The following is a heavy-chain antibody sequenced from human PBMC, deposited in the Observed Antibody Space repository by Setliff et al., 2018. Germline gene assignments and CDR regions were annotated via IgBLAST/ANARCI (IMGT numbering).Heavy chain of an antibody. V-gene: IGHV4-31*11. J-gene: IGHJ4*02. CDR1: GDSISSGGYY. Sequence: KPSETLSLTCAVSGDSISSGGYYWSWIRQHPGKGLEWIGYIYYSGSTSYYNPSLKSRVTISVDTSKNQFSLKLSSVTAADTAVYYCARGRAGHSGHWGQGTLVTVSS. D-gene: IGHD6-19*01. CDR2: IYYSGSTS. CDR3: ARGRAGHSGH.